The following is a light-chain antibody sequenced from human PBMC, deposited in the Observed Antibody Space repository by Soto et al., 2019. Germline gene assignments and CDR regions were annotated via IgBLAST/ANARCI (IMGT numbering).Light chain of an antibody. CDR3: QQYNSYPYT. CDR2: KAS. Sequence: DIQMTQSPSTLSASVGDRVTITCRASQSISSWLAWYQQKPGKAPKLLIYKASSLESGVPSRFSGSGSGTECTLTISSLQPDDFANYYCQQYNSYPYTFGQGTKLEIK. CDR1: QSISSW. J-gene: IGKJ2*01. V-gene: IGKV1-5*03.